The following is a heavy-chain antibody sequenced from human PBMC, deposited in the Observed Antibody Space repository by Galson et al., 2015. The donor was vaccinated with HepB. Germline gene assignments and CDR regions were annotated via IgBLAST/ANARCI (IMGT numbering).Heavy chain of an antibody. V-gene: IGHV3-21*01. Sequence: SLRLSCAASGFTFSDFSMNWVRQAPGKGLEWVSSITSSSSYIYYADSVKGRFTISRDNAENSLYLQVNSLRAEDTAVYYCARHASLVYSSSWTDAFDIWGQGTMVTVSS. CDR1: GFTFSDFS. J-gene: IGHJ3*02. D-gene: IGHD6-13*01. CDR2: ITSSSSYI. CDR3: ARHASLVYSSSWTDAFDI.